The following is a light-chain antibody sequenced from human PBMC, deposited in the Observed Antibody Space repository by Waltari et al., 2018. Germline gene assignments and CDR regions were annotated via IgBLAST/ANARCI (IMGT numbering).Light chain of an antibody. Sequence: QSALTQPASVSGSPGPSITISCTGTSSDVRSYNLVSWYQQYPGKVPKLMIYEVIKRPSGVSNRFSGSKSGNTASLTISGLQAEDEADYYCCSYAGRSIWVFGGGTKVTVL. J-gene: IGLJ3*02. V-gene: IGLV2-23*02. CDR2: EVI. CDR3: CSYAGRSIWV. CDR1: SSDVRSYNL.